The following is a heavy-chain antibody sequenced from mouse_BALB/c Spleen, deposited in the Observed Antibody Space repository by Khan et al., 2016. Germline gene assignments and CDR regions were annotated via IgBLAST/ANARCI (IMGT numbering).Heavy chain of an antibody. J-gene: IGHJ4*01. Sequence: EVQLQESGPELVKPGASVKISCKASGYSFTGYFMNWVKQSHGKSLEWIGRINPYNGDTFYNQKFKGKATLTVAKSSSNAHMELMSLTSEDSAVYYCGRGNLYAMDYWGQGTSVTVSS. V-gene: IGHV1-37*01. CDR3: GRGNLYAMDY. CDR2: INPYNGDT. CDR1: GYSFTGYF.